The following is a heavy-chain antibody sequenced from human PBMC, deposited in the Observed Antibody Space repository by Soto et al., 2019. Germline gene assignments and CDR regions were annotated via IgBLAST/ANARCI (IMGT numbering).Heavy chain of an antibody. CDR2: IYPDDSDT. J-gene: IGHJ4*02. CDR1: GYTFSIYW. D-gene: IGHD3-16*01. Sequence: PGESLKISCKASGYTFSIYWIGWVRQMPGKGLEWMGNIYPDDSDTSNNPSFEGRVTISADKSINTAYLQWSSLKASDTATYYCVRQLGNSAMLIIDSRGQGTPVTVSS. CDR3: VRQLGNSAMLIIDS. V-gene: IGHV5-51*01.